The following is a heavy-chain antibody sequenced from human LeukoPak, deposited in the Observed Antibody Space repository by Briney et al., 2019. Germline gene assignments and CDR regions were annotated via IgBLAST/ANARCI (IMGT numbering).Heavy chain of an antibody. J-gene: IGHJ4*02. V-gene: IGHV3-23*01. CDR3: AKGCASTSCSNFDC. Sequence: PGGSLRLSCAASGFTFSSYAMSWVRQAPGKGLEWVSAISGSGGTTYYADSVKGRFTISRDNSKNTLYLEMNSLRAEDTAVFYCAKGCASTSCSNFDCWGEGTLVTVCS. CDR1: GFTFSSYA. D-gene: IGHD2-2*01. CDR2: ISGSGGTT.